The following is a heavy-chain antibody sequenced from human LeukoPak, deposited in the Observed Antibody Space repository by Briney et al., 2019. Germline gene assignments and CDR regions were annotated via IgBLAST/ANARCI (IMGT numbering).Heavy chain of an antibody. CDR1: GFSLRSSGMC. D-gene: IGHD3-22*01. CDR3: ARISDHYDSSGYSVFDY. V-gene: IGHV2-70*01. Sequence: SGPALVKPTQTLTLTCTFSGFSLRSSGMCVSWIRQPPGKALEWLAPTDWDDDKYYSTSLKTRLTISKDTSKNQVVLTMINMDPVDTATYYCARISDHYDSSGYSVFDYWGQGILVTVSS. CDR2: TDWDDDK. J-gene: IGHJ4*02.